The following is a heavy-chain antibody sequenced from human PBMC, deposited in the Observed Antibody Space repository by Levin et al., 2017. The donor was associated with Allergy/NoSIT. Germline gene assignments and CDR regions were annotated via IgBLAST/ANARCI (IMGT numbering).Heavy chain of an antibody. J-gene: IGHJ6*02. V-gene: IGHV1-69*13. Sequence: GASVKVSCKASGGTFSSYAISWVRQAPGQGLEWMGGIIPIFGTANYAQKFQGRVTITADESTSTAYMELSSLRSEDTAVYYCARAHAPIAVAGTYYYGMDVWGQGTTVTVSS. CDR3: ARAHAPIAVAGTYYYGMDV. CDR1: GGTFSSYA. D-gene: IGHD6-19*01. CDR2: IIPIFGTA.